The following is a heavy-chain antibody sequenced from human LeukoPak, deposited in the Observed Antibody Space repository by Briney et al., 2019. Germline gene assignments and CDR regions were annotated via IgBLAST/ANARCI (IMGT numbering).Heavy chain of an antibody. CDR3: ARGGITIFGGFASYYYYMDV. J-gene: IGHJ6*03. CDR1: GYTFASYY. CDR2: INPSGGST. Sequence: ASVNVSCKASGYTFASYYMHWVRQAPGQGLEWMGIINPSGGSTSYAQKFQGRVTMTRDTSTSTVYMELSSLRSEDTAVYYCARGGITIFGGFASYYYYMDVWGKGTTVTISS. V-gene: IGHV1-46*01. D-gene: IGHD3-9*01.